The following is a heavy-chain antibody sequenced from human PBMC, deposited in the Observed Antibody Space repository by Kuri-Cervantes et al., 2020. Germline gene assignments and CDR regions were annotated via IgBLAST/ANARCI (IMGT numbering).Heavy chain of an antibody. J-gene: IGHJ1*01. V-gene: IGHV4-34*01. D-gene: IGHD6-13*01. CDR1: GGSLSGYY. Sequence: GSLRLSCAVYGGSLSGYYWSWIRQPPGKGLEWIGEIDHSGSTKYNPSLKSRVTISVDKSKNQFSLKLSSVTAADTAVYYCARVARYSSSWPEYFQHWGQGTLVTVSS. CDR3: ARVARYSSSWPEYFQH. CDR2: IDHSGST.